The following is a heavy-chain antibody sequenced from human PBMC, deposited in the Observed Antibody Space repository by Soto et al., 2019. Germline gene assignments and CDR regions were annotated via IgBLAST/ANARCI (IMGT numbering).Heavy chain of an antibody. Sequence: QVQLVQSGAEVKKPGASVKVSCKASGYTFTSYDINWVRQATGQGLEWMGWMNPNSGNTGYAQKFQGRVTMTRNTSISTAYMELSSLRSEDTAVYYCAREDCSGGSCREIQIDYWGQGTLVTVSS. V-gene: IGHV1-8*01. D-gene: IGHD2-15*01. CDR3: AREDCSGGSCREIQIDY. CDR1: GYTFTSYD. J-gene: IGHJ4*02. CDR2: MNPNSGNT.